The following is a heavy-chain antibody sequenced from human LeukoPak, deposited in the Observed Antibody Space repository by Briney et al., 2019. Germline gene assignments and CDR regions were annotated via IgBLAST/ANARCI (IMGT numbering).Heavy chain of an antibody. D-gene: IGHD6-6*01. CDR1: GSTFSSYS. Sequence: GGSLRLSCAASGSTFSSYSMNWVRQAPGKGLEWVSSISSSSSYIYYADSVKGRFTISRDNAKNSLYLQMNSLRAEDTAVYYCARVRIAARPPLPFDYWGQGTLVTVSS. CDR2: ISSSSSYI. V-gene: IGHV3-21*01. CDR3: ARVRIAARPPLPFDY. J-gene: IGHJ4*02.